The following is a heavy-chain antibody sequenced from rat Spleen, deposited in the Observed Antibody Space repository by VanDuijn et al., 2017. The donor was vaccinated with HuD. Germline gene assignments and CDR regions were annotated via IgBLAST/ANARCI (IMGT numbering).Heavy chain of an antibody. CDR2: ISYGDSSGHSST. J-gene: IGHJ2*01. D-gene: IGHD1-9*01. CDR3: ARRHYGYTDYFDY. Sequence: EVQLVESDGGLVQPGRSLKLSCAASGFTFSDYFMAWVRQAPAKGLEWVATISYGDSSGHSSTYYRDSVKGRFTISTDNAKSTLSLQMDSLRSEDTATYYCARRHYGYTDYFDYWGQGVMVTVSS. V-gene: IGHV5-29*01. CDR1: GFTFSDYF.